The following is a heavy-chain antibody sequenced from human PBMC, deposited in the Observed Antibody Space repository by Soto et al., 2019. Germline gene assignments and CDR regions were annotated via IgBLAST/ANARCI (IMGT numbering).Heavy chain of an antibody. CDR2: ISSSSSYI. CDR3: ARGLYDFWSGYYQALNYYYGMDV. D-gene: IGHD3-3*01. J-gene: IGHJ6*02. Sequence: GGSLRLSCAASGFTFSSYSMNWVRQAPGKGLEWVSSISSSSSYIYYADSVKGRFTISRDNAKNSLYLQMNSLRAEDTAVYYCARGLYDFWSGYYQALNYYYGMDVWGQGTTVTVSS. V-gene: IGHV3-21*01. CDR1: GFTFSSYS.